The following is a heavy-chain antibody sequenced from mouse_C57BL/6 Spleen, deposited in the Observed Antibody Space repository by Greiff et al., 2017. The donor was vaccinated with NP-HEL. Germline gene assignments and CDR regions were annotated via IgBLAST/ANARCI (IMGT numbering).Heavy chain of an antibody. CDR2: IDPSDSYT. Sequence: QVQLQQPGAELVKPGASVKLSCKASGYTFTSYWMQWVKQRPGQGLEWIGEIDPSDSYTNYIQKFKGKATLTVDTSSSTAYMQLSSLTSGDSAVYYCASEGGGLRRAWFAYWGQWSLVTVSA. J-gene: IGHJ3*01. D-gene: IGHD2-2*01. CDR1: GYTFTSYW. CDR3: ASEGGGLRRAWFAY. V-gene: IGHV1-50*01.